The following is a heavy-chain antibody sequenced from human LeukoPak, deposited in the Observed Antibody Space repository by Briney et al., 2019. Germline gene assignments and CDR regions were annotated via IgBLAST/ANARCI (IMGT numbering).Heavy chain of an antibody. V-gene: IGHV3-23*01. Sequence: PGGSLRLSCAASGFTFSSYAMSWVRQAPGKGLEWVSAISGSGGSTYYADSVKGRFTISRDNSKNTLYLQMNSLRAEDTAVYCCAQGGKQWLVRVGPKHFDYWGQGTLVTVSS. CDR1: GFTFSSYA. J-gene: IGHJ4*02. CDR2: ISGSGGST. D-gene: IGHD6-19*01. CDR3: AQGGKQWLVRVGPKHFDY.